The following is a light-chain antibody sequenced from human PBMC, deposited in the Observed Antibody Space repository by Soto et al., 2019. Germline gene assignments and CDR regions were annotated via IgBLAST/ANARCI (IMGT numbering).Light chain of an antibody. V-gene: IGKV1-5*03. CDR1: QTISSW. Sequence: DIQMTQSPSTLSGSLSYRVTITSRASQTISSWLAWYQQKPGKAPKLLIYKASTLKSGVPSRFSGSGSGTEFTLTISSLQPDDFATYYCQHYNSYSEAFGQGTKVDTK. CDR3: QHYNSYSEA. CDR2: KAS. J-gene: IGKJ1*01.